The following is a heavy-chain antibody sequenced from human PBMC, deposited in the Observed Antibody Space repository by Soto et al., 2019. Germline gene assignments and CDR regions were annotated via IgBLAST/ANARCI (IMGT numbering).Heavy chain of an antibody. Sequence: PSETLSLTCTVSGGSISGYYWSWIRQPPGKGLEWIGYIYYSGSTNYNPSLKSRVTISVDTSKNQFSLKLSSVTAADTAVYYCARDTSNFEYSGQYYYYGMDVWGQGTTVTVSS. D-gene: IGHD6-6*01. CDR2: IYYSGST. J-gene: IGHJ6*02. CDR3: ARDTSNFEYSGQYYYYGMDV. V-gene: IGHV4-59*01. CDR1: GGSISGYY.